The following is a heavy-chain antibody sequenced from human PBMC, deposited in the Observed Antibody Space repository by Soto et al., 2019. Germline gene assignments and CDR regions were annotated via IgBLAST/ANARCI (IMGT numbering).Heavy chain of an antibody. J-gene: IGHJ4*02. CDR3: SRVRWPLTGSEY. Sequence: GGSLRLSCAASGCTFSSYAMNWVRQPQGTGLGWVSAISGGGGSTYYADSVKGRFTISRDNSKNTLYLQMNSLRAEDTAVYYCSRVRWPLTGSEYLGQGTLVIVSS. CDR1: GCTFSSYA. D-gene: IGHD7-27*01. CDR2: ISGGGGST. V-gene: IGHV3-23*01.